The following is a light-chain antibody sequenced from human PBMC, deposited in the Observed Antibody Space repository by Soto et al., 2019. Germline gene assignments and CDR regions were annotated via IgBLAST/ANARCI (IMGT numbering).Light chain of an antibody. V-gene: IGLV1-51*02. CDR2: ENN. CDR1: SSNIGNNY. Sequence: QSVLTQPPSVSAAPGQKVTISCSGSSSNIGNNYVSWYQQLPGTAPKLLIYENNKRPSGIPDRFSGSKSDTSATLGITGLQTGDEADYYCGTWDSSLSAGYVFGTGTKLTVL. J-gene: IGLJ1*01. CDR3: GTWDSSLSAGYV.